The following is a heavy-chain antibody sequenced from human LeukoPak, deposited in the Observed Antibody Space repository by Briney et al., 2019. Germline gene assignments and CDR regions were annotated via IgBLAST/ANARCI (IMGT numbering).Heavy chain of an antibody. D-gene: IGHD6-19*01. CDR3: ARGGVASAWLADQFDY. Sequence: GGSLRLSCAASGFTFSSYAMHWVRQAPGKGLEWVAVISYDGSNKYYADSVKGRFTTSRDNSKNTLYLQMNSLRAEDTAVYYCARGGVASAWLADQFDYWGQGTLVTVSS. J-gene: IGHJ4*02. V-gene: IGHV3-30-3*01. CDR1: GFTFSSYA. CDR2: ISYDGSNK.